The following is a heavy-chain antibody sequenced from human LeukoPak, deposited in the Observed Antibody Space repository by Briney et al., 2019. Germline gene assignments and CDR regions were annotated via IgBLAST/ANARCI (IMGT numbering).Heavy chain of an antibody. D-gene: IGHD2-15*01. CDR1: GFTVSSHY. Sequence: PGGSLRLSYAASGFTVSSHYMRWVRQAPGKGLEWVSFIYSCGSIYYADSVKGRFTISRDNSKNTLYLQMNSLRAEDTAVYYCAREADCSGGNCYRGAFDIWGQGTMITVSS. V-gene: IGHV3-66*03. J-gene: IGHJ3*02. CDR2: IYSCGSI. CDR3: AREADCSGGNCYRGAFDI.